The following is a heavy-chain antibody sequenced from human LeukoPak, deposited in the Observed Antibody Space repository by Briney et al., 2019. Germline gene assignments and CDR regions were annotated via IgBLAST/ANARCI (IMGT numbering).Heavy chain of an antibody. J-gene: IGHJ3*02. CDR3: ARAPETMVRGVIPHAFDI. Sequence: SETLSLTCTVSGGSISSGEYYWGWVRQPPGRGLEWMGYIYDSGSTYYNPSLRSRVTISVDTSKNQFSLKLSSVTAADTAVYYCARAPETMVRGVIPHAFDIWGQGTMVTVSS. D-gene: IGHD3-10*01. V-gene: IGHV4-30-4*01. CDR2: IYDSGST. CDR1: GGSISSGEYY.